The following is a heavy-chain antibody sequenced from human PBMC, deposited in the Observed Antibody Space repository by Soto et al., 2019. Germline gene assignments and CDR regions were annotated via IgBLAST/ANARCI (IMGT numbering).Heavy chain of an antibody. CDR1: GFTLSTYDMHWHD. D-gene: IGHD3-10*01. CDR3: AKAPHSASGYYYMDV. J-gene: IGHJ6*03. CDR2: LSYAGDT. Sequence: GSLRLSCAASGFTLSTYDMHWHDMHWVRQATGKGLEWVASLSYAGDTYYPGSVKGRFTVSRESAKNSLYLQMNSLTAGDTAVYYCAKAPHSASGYYYMDVWGKGTTVTVSS. V-gene: IGHV3-13*01.